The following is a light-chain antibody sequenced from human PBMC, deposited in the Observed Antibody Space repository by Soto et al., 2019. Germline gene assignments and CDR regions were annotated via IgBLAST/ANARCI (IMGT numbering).Light chain of an antibody. CDR3: HQYYSTPPVT. CDR2: WAS. V-gene: IGKV4-1*01. Sequence: DIVMTQSPDSLAVSLGERATINCKSSQSVLYSSNNKNYLAWYQQKPGQPPKLLIYWASTRESGVPDRFSGSGSGTDFTLTISSLQAEDVAVYYCHQYYSTPPVTFGPGTKVDIK. J-gene: IGKJ3*01. CDR1: QSVLYSSNNKNY.